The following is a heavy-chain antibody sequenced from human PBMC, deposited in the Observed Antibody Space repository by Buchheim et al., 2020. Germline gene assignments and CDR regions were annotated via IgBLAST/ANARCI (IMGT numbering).Heavy chain of an antibody. CDR1: GFTFSIYS. J-gene: IGHJ6*04. CDR2: IRFSGDTI. CDR3: VRNMDV. V-gene: IGHV3-48*02. Sequence: EVQLVESGGGLVQPGGSLRLSCAASGFTFSIYSMNWARQAPGKGLEWVSYIRFSGDTIYYAGSVKGRFTISRDNAENSLHLEMNSLRDEDTGVYYCVRNMDVWGKGTT.